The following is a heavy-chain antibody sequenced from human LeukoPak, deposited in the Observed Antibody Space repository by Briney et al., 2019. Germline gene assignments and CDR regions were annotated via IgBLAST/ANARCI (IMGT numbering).Heavy chain of an antibody. CDR2: INHSGST. J-gene: IGHJ5*02. D-gene: IGHD3-3*01. V-gene: IGHV4-34*01. CDR1: GESFSGYY. Sequence: SETLSLTCAVYGESFSGYYWSWIRQPPGKGLEWIGEINHSGSTNYNPSLKSRVTISVDTSKSQFSLKLSSVTAADTAVYYCASLDWFDPWGQGTLVTVSS. CDR3: ASLDWFDP.